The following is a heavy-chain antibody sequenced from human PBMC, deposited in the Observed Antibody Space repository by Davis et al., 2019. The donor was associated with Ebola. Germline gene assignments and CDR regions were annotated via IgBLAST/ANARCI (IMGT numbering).Heavy chain of an antibody. CDR3: ARAITMIVVGNWFDP. J-gene: IGHJ5*02. Sequence: ASVKVSCKASGYTFTSYGISWVRQAPGQGLEWMGWISAYNGNTNYAQKLQGRVTMTTATSTSTAYMELRSLRSDDTAVYYCARAITMIVVGNWFDPWGQGTLVTVSS. CDR1: GYTFTSYG. D-gene: IGHD3-22*01. V-gene: IGHV1-18*01. CDR2: ISAYNGNT.